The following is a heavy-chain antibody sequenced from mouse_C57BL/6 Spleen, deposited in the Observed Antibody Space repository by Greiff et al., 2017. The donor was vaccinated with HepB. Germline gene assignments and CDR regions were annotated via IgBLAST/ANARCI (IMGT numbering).Heavy chain of an antibody. CDR3: ARKDSSWFAY. Sequence: QVQLQQPGAELVKPGASVKLSCKASGYTFTSYWMHWVKQRPGRGLEWIGEIDPSDSYTNYNQKFKGKATLTVDTSSSTAYMQLSSLTSEDSAVYYCARKDSSWFAYWGQGTLVTVSA. V-gene: IGHV1-69*02. CDR1: GYTFTSYW. J-gene: IGHJ3*01. D-gene: IGHD1-1*01. CDR2: IDPSDSYT.